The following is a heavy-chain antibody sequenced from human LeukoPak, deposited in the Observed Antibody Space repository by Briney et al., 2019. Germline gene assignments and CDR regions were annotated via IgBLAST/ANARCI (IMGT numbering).Heavy chain of an antibody. V-gene: IGHV4-59*08. CDR2: IYYSGST. CDR1: GGSISSYY. J-gene: IGHJ4*02. D-gene: IGHD2-15*01. Sequence: PSETLSLTCTVSGGSISSYYWSWIRQPPGKGLEWIGYIYYSGSTNYNPSLKSRVTISVDTSKNQFSLKLSSVTAADTAVYYCARHDEGVVVSGYFDYWGQGTLVTVSS. CDR3: ARHDEGVVVSGYFDY.